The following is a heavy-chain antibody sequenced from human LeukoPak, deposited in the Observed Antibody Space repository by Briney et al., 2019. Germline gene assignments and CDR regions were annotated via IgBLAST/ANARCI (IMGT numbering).Heavy chain of an antibody. D-gene: IGHD2-2*01. CDR1: GFTFSKYA. Sequence: GGSLRLSCAASGFTFSKYAMSWVRQAPGKGLEWVSAINGNGGGTYYADSVKGRFTVSRDNSKNTLFLQMNSLRAEDTAVYYCAKVRVGDFIVLVPAPEDCWGQGTLVTVSS. J-gene: IGHJ4*02. CDR2: INGNGGGT. CDR3: AKVRVGDFIVLVPAPEDC. V-gene: IGHV3-23*01.